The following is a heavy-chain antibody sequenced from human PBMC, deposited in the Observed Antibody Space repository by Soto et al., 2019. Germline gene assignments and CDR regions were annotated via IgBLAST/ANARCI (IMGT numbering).Heavy chain of an antibody. Sequence: ESGGGLVQPGGSLRLSCAASGFTFSSYAMSWVRQAPGKGLEWVSAISGSGGSTYYADSVKGRFTISRDNSKNTLYLQMNSLRAEDTAVYYCAKGYYYDSSGYWALGYWGQGTLVTVSS. CDR1: GFTFSSYA. V-gene: IGHV3-23*01. CDR2: ISGSGGST. J-gene: IGHJ4*02. D-gene: IGHD3-22*01. CDR3: AKGYYYDSSGYWALGY.